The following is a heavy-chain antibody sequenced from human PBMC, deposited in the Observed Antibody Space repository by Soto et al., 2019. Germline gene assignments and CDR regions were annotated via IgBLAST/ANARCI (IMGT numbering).Heavy chain of an antibody. J-gene: IGHJ6*02. CDR2: ISYDGSNK. Sequence: GSLRLSCAASGFTFSSCGMHWVRQAPGKGLEWVAVISYDGSNKYYADSVKGRFTISRDNSKNTLYLQMNSLRAEDTAVYYCAKDGGDGYYYYYGMDVWGQGTTVTVSS. V-gene: IGHV3-30*18. CDR3: AKDGGDGYYYYYGMDV. CDR1: GFTFSSCG. D-gene: IGHD4-17*01.